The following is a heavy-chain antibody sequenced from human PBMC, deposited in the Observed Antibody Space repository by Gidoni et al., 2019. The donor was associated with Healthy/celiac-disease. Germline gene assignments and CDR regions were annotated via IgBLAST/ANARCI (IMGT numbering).Heavy chain of an antibody. J-gene: IGHJ4*02. CDR3: AKDGPNTAMVRDSFDY. Sequence: EVQLLESGGGLVQPGGSLRLSCAASGFPFSSYAMSWVRQAPGKGLEWVSAISGSGGSTYYADSVKGRFTISRDNSKNTLYLQMNSLRAEDTAVYYCAKDGPNTAMVRDSFDYWGQGTLVTVSS. CDR2: ISGSGGST. CDR1: GFPFSSYA. D-gene: IGHD5-18*01. V-gene: IGHV3-23*01.